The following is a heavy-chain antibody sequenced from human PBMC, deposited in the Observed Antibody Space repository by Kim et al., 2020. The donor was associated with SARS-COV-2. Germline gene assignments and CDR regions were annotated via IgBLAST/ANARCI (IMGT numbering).Heavy chain of an antibody. V-gene: IGHV3-23*01. CDR2: VSASGGSI. CDR3: AKKDSAMFNDKGPVDY. Sequence: GGSLRLSCAASGFTFSNYAMSWVRQAPGKGLEWVSAVSASGGSIYYADSVKGRFTISRDTSKNTLSLQMNSLRAEDTAVYYCAKKDSAMFNDKGPVDYWGQGTLVTVSS. D-gene: IGHD5-18*01. CDR1: GFTFSNYA. J-gene: IGHJ4*02.